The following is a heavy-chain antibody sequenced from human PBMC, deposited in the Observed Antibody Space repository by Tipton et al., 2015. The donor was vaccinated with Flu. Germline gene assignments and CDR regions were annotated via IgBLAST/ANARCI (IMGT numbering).Heavy chain of an antibody. J-gene: IGHJ3*02. CDR1: DYSISSGYF. D-gene: IGHD7-27*01. V-gene: IGHV4-38-2*01. Sequence: GLVKPSETLSLTCAVSDYSISSGYFWGWIRQPPGKGLEWIGSINHSGATYQKPSLKSRVTLSVDTPRNQFSLKVTSVTAADTAVYYCVRGHSTGARTAVADDGFDIWGQGTLVTVSS. CDR2: INHSGAT. CDR3: VRGHSTGARTAVADDGFDI.